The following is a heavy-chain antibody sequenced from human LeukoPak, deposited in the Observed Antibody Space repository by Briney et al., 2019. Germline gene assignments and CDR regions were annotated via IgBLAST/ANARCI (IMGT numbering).Heavy chain of an antibody. CDR3: ARVTLYGESALDY. CDR1: GFTFSDYY. V-gene: IGHV3-11*06. Sequence: PGGSLRLSCAASGFTFSDYYMSWVRQAPGKGLEWVSYISGSSFTIYADSVKGRFTISRDNAKNSLYLQMNSLRAEDTAVYYCARVTLYGESALDYWGQGALVTVSS. J-gene: IGHJ4*02. CDR2: ISGSSFT. D-gene: IGHD4-17*01.